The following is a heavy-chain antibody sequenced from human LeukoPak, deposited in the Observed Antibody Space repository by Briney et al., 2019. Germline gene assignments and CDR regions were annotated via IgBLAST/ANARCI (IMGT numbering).Heavy chain of an antibody. Sequence: PEGSLRLSCAASGFTFSSYSMNWVRQAPGEGLEWISYITSSSSSIHYADSVKGRFTVSRDNAKNSVYLQMNSLRDEDTAVYYCARHYYGSGSVDYWGQGTLVTVSS. CDR1: GFTFSSYS. V-gene: IGHV3-48*02. CDR2: ITSSSSSI. D-gene: IGHD3-10*01. CDR3: ARHYYGSGSVDY. J-gene: IGHJ4*02.